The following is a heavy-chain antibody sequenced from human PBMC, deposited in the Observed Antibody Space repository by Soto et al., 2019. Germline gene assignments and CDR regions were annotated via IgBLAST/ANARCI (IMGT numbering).Heavy chain of an antibody. CDR2: INPATGAA. Sequence: QLHLVQSGAVVKKPGASVTVSCSASGYPVTAYYMHWVRQAPGRGLEWMGGINPATGAAKYTQTFPGRVTMTRDTSTSTLFMELSGLTSEDTAVFYCARGGGVGVAGSAAFDMWGQGTLVTVSS. CDR1: GYPVTAYY. D-gene: IGHD3-3*01. J-gene: IGHJ3*02. CDR3: ARGGGVGVAGSAAFDM. V-gene: IGHV1-2*02.